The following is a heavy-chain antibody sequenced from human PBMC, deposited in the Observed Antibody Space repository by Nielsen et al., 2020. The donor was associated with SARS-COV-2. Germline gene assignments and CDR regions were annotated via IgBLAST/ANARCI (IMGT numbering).Heavy chain of an antibody. CDR3: ARASTIFGVVIGWFDP. Sequence: SETLSLTCAVYGGSFSDYHWTWIRQPPGKGLEWIGEISRSRGTNYNPSLQSRVTISEDTSKNQFSLKLSSVTAADTAVYYCARASTIFGVVIGWFDPWGQGTLVTVSS. CDR1: GGSFSDYH. J-gene: IGHJ5*02. V-gene: IGHV4-34*01. D-gene: IGHD3-3*01. CDR2: ISRSRGT.